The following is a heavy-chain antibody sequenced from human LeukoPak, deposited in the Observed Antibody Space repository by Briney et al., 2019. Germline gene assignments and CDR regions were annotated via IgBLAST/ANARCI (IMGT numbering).Heavy chain of an antibody. CDR3: ARLYSSSWYLGMDV. V-gene: IGHV3-30*03. CDR2: ISYDGSNK. D-gene: IGHD6-13*01. J-gene: IGHJ6*02. CDR1: GFSFSSYG. Sequence: PGGSLRLSCAASGFSFSSYGMHWVRQAPGKGLEWVAVISYDGSNKYYADSVKGRFTISRDNSKNTLYLQMNSLRAEDTAVYYCARLYSSSWYLGMDVWGQGTTVTVSS.